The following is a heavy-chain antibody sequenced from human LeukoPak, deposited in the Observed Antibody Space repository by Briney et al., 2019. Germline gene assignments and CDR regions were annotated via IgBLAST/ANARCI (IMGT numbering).Heavy chain of an antibody. J-gene: IGHJ4*02. CDR3: ARDRVWFGELLEIDY. CDR1: GYTFTGYY. Sequence: ASVKVSCKASGYTFTGYYMHWVRQAPGQGLEWMGWINPNSGGTNYAQKFQGRVTMTRDTSTSTAYMELSRLRSDDTAVYYCARDRVWFGELLEIDYWVQGTLVTVSS. CDR2: INPNSGGT. V-gene: IGHV1-2*02. D-gene: IGHD3-10*01.